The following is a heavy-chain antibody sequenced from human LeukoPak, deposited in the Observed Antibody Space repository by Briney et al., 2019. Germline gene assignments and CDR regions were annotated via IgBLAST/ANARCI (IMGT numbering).Heavy chain of an antibody. Sequence: ASVKVSCKASGYTFTSYGISWVRRAPGQGLEWMGWISAYNGNTNYAQKLQGRVTMTTDTSTSTAYMELRSLRSDDTAVYYCAGGSSYVSRAYYYYGMDVWGQGTTVTVSS. V-gene: IGHV1-18*01. CDR1: GYTFTSYG. D-gene: IGHD2-8*01. CDR3: AGGSSYVSRAYYYYGMDV. J-gene: IGHJ6*02. CDR2: ISAYNGNT.